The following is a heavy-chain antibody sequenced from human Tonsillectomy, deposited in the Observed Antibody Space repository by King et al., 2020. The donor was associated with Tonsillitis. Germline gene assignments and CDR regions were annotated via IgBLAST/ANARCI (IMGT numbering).Heavy chain of an antibody. J-gene: IGHJ6*02. CDR3: ARLVDSTFSTYGMDA. CDR2: IRGKAYNYAT. Sequence: VQLVESGGGLVQPGGSLKLSCAASGFTFSGSGIHWVRQASGKGLEWVGRIRGKAYNYATAYAASVKGRFAISRDDSNNTAYLQMSSLKTEDTAVYYCARLVDSTFSTYGMDAWGQGTTVTVSS. D-gene: IGHD2-15*01. CDR1: GFTFSGSG. V-gene: IGHV3-73*02.